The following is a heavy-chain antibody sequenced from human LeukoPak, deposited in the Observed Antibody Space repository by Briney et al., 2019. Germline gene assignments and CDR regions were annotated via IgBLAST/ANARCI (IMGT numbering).Heavy chain of an antibody. CDR1: GFTISYNY. V-gene: IGHV3-53*04. CDR2: IYSNTSA. Sequence: GGSLRLSRAASGFTISYNYMSWVRQAPGKGLQWVSVIYSNTSAYYADSVTGRFTFSTPNSKTTPHLQMNRLRAEDTAAYYCARDIPVDSRSSVPKPVRDSWGQGTLVTVSS. D-gene: IGHD6-6*01. CDR3: ARDIPVDSRSSVPKPVRDS. J-gene: IGHJ5*02.